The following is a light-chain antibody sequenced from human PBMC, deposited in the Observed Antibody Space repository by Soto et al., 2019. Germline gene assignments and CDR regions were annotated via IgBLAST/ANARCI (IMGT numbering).Light chain of an antibody. CDR2: GAS. CDR3: PQYDNWPIT. V-gene: IGKV3-15*01. J-gene: IGKJ5*01. CDR1: QSVRTN. Sequence: EISMTQSPASLSVSPGERATLSCRASQSVRTNLAWYQQKPGQARRLRMYGASTRAIGIPARFTGGGSGTEFTLTINSLQPEDLTFYYFPQYDNWPITCGQGTRLETK.